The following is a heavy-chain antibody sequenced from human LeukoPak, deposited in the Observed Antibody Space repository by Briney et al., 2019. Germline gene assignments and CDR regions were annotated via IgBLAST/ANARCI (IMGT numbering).Heavy chain of an antibody. V-gene: IGHV3-11*01. CDR1: GFTFSDYY. CDR3: ARAQGYYYDSSGYWGY. Sequence: GGTLRLSCAASGFTFSDYYMSWIRQAPGKGLEWVSYISSSGSTIYYADSVKGRFTISRDNAKNSLYLQMNSLRAEDTAVYYCARAQGYYYDSSGYWGYWGQGTLVTVSS. D-gene: IGHD3-22*01. CDR2: ISSSGSTI. J-gene: IGHJ4*02.